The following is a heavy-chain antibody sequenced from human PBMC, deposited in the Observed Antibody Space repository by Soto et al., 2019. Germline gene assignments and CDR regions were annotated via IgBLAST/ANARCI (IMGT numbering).Heavy chain of an antibody. Sequence: EVQLVESGGGLVQPGRSLRLSCAASGFTFNEYAMHWVRQVPGKGLEWVSGISSNSGSVGYADSVKGRFTISRDNAKNTRYMQMSSLKAEDTALYYCAKDALTAVGFHFDYWGQGTPVTVSS. V-gene: IGHV3-9*01. CDR2: ISSNSGSV. CDR1: GFTFNEYA. J-gene: IGHJ4*02. CDR3: AKDALTAVGFHFDY. D-gene: IGHD4-17*01.